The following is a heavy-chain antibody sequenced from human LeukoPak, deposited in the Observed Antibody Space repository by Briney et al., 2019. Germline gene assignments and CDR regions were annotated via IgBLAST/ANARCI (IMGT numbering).Heavy chain of an antibody. CDR1: SGSISSSSYY. CDR3: ARHNRPLFDY. J-gene: IGHJ4*02. D-gene: IGHD1-14*01. CDR2: IYYSGSP. Sequence: PSETLSLACTVSSGSISSSSYYWGWIRQPPGKGLEWIGSIYYSGSPHYNPSLKGRVTISVDTSKNQFSLKLSSVTAADTAVYYCARHNRPLFDYWGRGTLVTVSS. V-gene: IGHV4-39*01.